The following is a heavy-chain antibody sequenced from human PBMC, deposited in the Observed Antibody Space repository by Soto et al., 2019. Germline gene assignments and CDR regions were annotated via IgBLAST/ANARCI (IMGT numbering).Heavy chain of an antibody. CDR1: GCTLSLYG. V-gene: IGHV3-33*01. D-gene: IGHD3-16*01. CDR2: IWYDGSNK. CDR3: ARGLRGISFYGMDV. J-gene: IGHJ6*02. Sequence: QVQLVEYGGGVVQPGRSLRLSCAASGCTLSLYGMHWVRQAPGKGLEWVAVIWYDGSNKFYADSVKGRFTISRDNSKNTLYLQMNSLRDEDTAVYYCARGLRGISFYGMDVWGQGTTVIVSS.